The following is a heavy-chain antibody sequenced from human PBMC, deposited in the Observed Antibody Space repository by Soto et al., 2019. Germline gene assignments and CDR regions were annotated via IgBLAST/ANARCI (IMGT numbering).Heavy chain of an antibody. CDR1: GFTFSSYA. D-gene: IGHD2-2*01. CDR2: ISGSGGST. J-gene: IGHJ4*02. Sequence: GGSLRLSCAASGFTFSSYAMSWVRQAPGKGLEWVSAISGSGGSTYYADSVKGRFTISRDNSKNTLYLQMNSLRAEDTAVYYCAKVKDIVVVPAAIPTYYFDYWGQGTLVTVSS. CDR3: AKVKDIVVVPAAIPTYYFDY. V-gene: IGHV3-23*01.